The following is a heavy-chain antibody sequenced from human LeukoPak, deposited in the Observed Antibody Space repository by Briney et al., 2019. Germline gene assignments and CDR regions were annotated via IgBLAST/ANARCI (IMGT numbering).Heavy chain of an antibody. D-gene: IGHD3-22*01. Sequence: GGSLRLSCAASGYTFSSYSINWVRQAPGKGLEWVSSISFKSNYIYYADSVRGRFRSSRDDARDSLYLQMNSLRAEDTAVYYCVRLRRNSDTSGFYYYYDFWGQGTLVTVS. CDR2: ISFKSNYI. CDR1: GYTFSSYS. J-gene: IGHJ4*02. CDR3: VRLRRNSDTSGFYYYYDF. V-gene: IGHV3-21*01.